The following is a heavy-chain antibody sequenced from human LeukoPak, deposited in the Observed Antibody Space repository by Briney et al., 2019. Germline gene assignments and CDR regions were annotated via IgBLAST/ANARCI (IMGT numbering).Heavy chain of an antibody. CDR2: INHSGST. CDR3: ARGTGGSGSYIYY. V-gene: IGHV4-34*01. J-gene: IGHJ4*02. Sequence: SETLSLTCAVYGGSFSGYYWSWIRQPPGKGLEWNGEINHSGSTNYNPSLKSRVTISVDTSKNQFSLKLSSVTAADTAVYYCARGTGGSGSYIYYWGQGTLVTVSS. CDR1: GGSFSGYY. D-gene: IGHD3-10*01.